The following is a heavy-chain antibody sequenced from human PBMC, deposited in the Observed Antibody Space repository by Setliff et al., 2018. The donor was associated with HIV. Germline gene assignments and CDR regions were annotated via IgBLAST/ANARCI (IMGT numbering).Heavy chain of an antibody. V-gene: IGHV1-24*01. CDR3: ATVRRYYYDSSGQEYFQH. CDR2: FDPEDVET. J-gene: IGHJ1*01. Sequence: PGKGLEWMGGFDPEDVETVYAQKFQGRVTMTEDTSTDTAYMELSSLRSEDTAVYYCATVRRYYYDSSGQEYFQHWGQGTLVTVSS. D-gene: IGHD3-22*01.